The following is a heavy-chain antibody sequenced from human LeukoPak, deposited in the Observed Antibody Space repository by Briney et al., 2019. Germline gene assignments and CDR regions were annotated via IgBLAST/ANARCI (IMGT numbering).Heavy chain of an antibody. Sequence: SETLSLTCTGSGGSISSYYWSSIRQPPGKGLEWIGYIYYSGSTNYNPSLKSRVTISVDTSRNQLSLKLSSVTAAGTAVYYCARGGPRPLYCSSTSCYTIINWFDPWGQGTLVTVSS. CDR2: IYYSGST. CDR3: ARGGPRPLYCSSTSCYTIINWFDP. J-gene: IGHJ5*02. V-gene: IGHV4-59*01. D-gene: IGHD2-2*02. CDR1: GGSISSYY.